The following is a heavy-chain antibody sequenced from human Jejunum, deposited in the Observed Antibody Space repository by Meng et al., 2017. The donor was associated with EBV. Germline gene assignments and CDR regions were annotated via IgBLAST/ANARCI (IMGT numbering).Heavy chain of an antibody. CDR3: ARDYSDSSRQGY. Sequence: QGQLVQSGVEVKQPGASVRVSCKASGYTFTGYFIHWVRQAPGQGLEWMGRINPNSGGTSYTQKFQGRVTMTRDTSITTAYMELSRLGSDDTAVYYCARDYSDSSRQGYWGQGTLVTVSS. D-gene: IGHD3-22*01. J-gene: IGHJ4*02. CDR2: INPNSGGT. CDR1: GYTFTGYF. V-gene: IGHV1-2*06.